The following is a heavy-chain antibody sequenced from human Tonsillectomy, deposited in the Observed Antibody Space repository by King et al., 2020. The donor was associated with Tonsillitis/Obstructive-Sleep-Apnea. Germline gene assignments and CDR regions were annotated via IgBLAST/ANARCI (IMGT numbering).Heavy chain of an antibody. D-gene: IGHD5-12*01. Sequence: VQLVESGGGLVQPGGSLRLSCAASGFTFSDYSMIWVRQAPGKGLEWISYVSRDSNSIYYADSVKGRFSISRDNAKKSLYLQMNSLRDEDTAVYHCAKDSGYVSVWGQGTLVTVSS. CDR3: AKDSGYVSV. CDR1: GFTFSDYS. J-gene: IGHJ4*02. V-gene: IGHV3-48*02. CDR2: VSRDSNSI.